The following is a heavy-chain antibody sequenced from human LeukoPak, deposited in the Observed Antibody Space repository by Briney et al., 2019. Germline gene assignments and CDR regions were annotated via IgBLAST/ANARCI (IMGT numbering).Heavy chain of an antibody. Sequence: PSETLSLTCTVSGGSISSYYWSWIRQPPGKGLEWFGYISYSGSTNYNPSLKSRVTISVDTSKNQFSLILTSVTAADTAVYYCARRYCGGGSCYSALDYWGQGTLVTVSS. V-gene: IGHV4-59*01. CDR2: ISYSGST. D-gene: IGHD2-15*01. CDR3: ARRYCGGGSCYSALDY. J-gene: IGHJ4*02. CDR1: GGSISSYY.